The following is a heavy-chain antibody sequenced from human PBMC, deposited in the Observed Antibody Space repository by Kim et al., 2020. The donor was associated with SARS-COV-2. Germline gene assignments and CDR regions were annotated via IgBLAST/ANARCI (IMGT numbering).Heavy chain of an antibody. Sequence: GGSLRLSCAASGFTFSSYAMSWVRQAPGKGLEWVSVIYSGGSSTYYADSVKGRFTISRDNSKNTLYLQMNSLRAEDTAVYYCAKGGHSSSWSEEWFDPWGQGTLVTVSS. CDR1: GFTFSSYA. V-gene: IGHV3-23*03. CDR2: IYSGGSST. J-gene: IGHJ5*02. D-gene: IGHD6-13*01. CDR3: AKGGHSSSWSEEWFDP.